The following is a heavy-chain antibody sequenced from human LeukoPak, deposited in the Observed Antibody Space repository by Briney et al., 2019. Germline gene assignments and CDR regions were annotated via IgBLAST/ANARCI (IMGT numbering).Heavy chain of an antibody. CDR2: IYYSGST. Sequence: PSETLSLTCTVSGGSISSYYWSWIRQPPGKGLEWIGYIYYSGSTNYNPSLKSRVTISVDTSKNQSSLKLSSVTAADTAVYYCARGAYSGSYGYWGQGTLVTVSS. J-gene: IGHJ4*02. CDR1: GGSISSYY. CDR3: ARGAYSGSYGY. V-gene: IGHV4-59*01. D-gene: IGHD1-26*01.